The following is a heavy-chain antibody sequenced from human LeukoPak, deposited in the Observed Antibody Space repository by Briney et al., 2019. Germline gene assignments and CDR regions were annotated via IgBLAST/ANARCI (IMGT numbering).Heavy chain of an antibody. CDR1: GFTVSSSY. J-gene: IGHJ4*02. CDR3: ARAFVTAAGFFDT. D-gene: IGHD6-13*01. Sequence: GGSLRLSCAASGFTVSSSYMSWARQAPGKGLEWVSVIYSGGNTYYADSVKGRFTISRDNSVNTLYLQMNSLRTEDTAMYYCARAFVTAAGFFDTWGRGTLVTVSS. V-gene: IGHV3-66*02. CDR2: IYSGGNT.